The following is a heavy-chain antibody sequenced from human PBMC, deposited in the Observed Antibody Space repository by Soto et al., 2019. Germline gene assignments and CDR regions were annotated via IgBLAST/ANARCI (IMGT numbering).Heavy chain of an antibody. Sequence: EVQLVDSGGGLVQPGESLRLSCAGSGFTFSAYAMSWVRQAPGKGLEWVSSISASAITTYNTDSVRGRFTISRDNSRNTVYLQMNCLRAEDTAVYFCAKPPGFNNVVPAYFDYWGGGTRVTVSS. V-gene: IGHV3-23*04. CDR1: GFTFSAYA. J-gene: IGHJ4*02. CDR2: ISASAITT. D-gene: IGHD2-15*01. CDR3: AKPPGFNNVVPAYFDY.